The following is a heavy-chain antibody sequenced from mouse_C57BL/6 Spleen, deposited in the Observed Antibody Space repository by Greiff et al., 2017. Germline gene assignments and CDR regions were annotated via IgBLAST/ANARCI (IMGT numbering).Heavy chain of an antibody. D-gene: IGHD2-5*01. CDR1: GYTFTSYW. V-gene: IGHV1-74*01. CDR3: AMNDYSNYDGFDY. Sequence: QVHVKQPGAELVKPGASVKVSCKASGYTFTSYWMHWVKQRPGQGLEWIGRIHPSDSDTNYNQKFKGKATLTVDKSSSTAYMQLSSLTSEDSAVYYCAMNDYSNYDGFDYWGQGTTLTVSS. J-gene: IGHJ2*01. CDR2: IHPSDSDT.